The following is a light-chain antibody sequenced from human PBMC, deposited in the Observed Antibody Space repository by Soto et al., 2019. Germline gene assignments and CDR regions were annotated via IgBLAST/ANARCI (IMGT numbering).Light chain of an antibody. CDR3: CSYAGSSTYAV. Sequence: QSALTQPASVSGSPGQSITISCDGTSSNVDSYNLVSWYQQYLGKAPKLMIYEDSKRPSGVSNRFSGSKSGNTASLTISGLQAEDEADYYCCSYAGSSTYAVFGGGTKLTVL. J-gene: IGLJ2*01. CDR1: SSNVDSYNL. V-gene: IGLV2-23*01. CDR2: EDS.